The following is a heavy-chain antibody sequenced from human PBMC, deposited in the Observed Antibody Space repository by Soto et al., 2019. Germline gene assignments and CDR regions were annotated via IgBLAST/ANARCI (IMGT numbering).Heavy chain of an antibody. CDR2: IYFSEST. CDR3: GIVDMITVGGITGPNDAFYR. J-gene: IGHJ3*01. D-gene: IGHD3-16*01. CDR1: GASISSGDYY. Sequence: SETLSLTCNVSGASISSGDYYWSWIRQPPGKGLDWIGYIYFSESTSYNPSLKSRVTISGDKSKNQFSLRVTSVTAADTAVYYCGIVDMITVGGITGPNDAFYRWGQGKMVTVAS. V-gene: IGHV4-30-4*01.